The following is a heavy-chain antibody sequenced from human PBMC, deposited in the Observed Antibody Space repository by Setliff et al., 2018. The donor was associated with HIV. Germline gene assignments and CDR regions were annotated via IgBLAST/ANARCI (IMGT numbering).Heavy chain of an antibody. Sequence: GGSLRLSCAASRFDFNNYWMCWVRQAPGKGLEWVANIGQDGSEKNYVDSVKGRFTISRDNARNSLYLQMNSLTVEDTGVYYCARLYDRYDDSGYYHPVQALSYWGQGAQVTVSS. CDR1: RFDFNNYW. V-gene: IGHV3-7*01. CDR2: IGQDGSEK. J-gene: IGHJ4*02. CDR3: ARLYDRYDDSGYYHPVQALSY. D-gene: IGHD3-3*01.